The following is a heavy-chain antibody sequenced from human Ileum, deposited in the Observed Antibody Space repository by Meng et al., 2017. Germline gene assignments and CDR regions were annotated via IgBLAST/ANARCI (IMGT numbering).Heavy chain of an antibody. V-gene: IGHV1-18*01. CDR2: IDPGNGNR. CDR3: ARDRQWVFDY. Sequence: QVQLLQAGIEVNEPGASVKISCKPSGYTFTTFGISLVRQAPGQGLEWMGWIDPGNGNRNFAQKFQDRITLTTDTTTTTAYMELRSLRSDDTAIFYCARDRQWVFDYWGQGTLVTVSS. J-gene: IGHJ4*02. CDR1: GYTFTTFG. D-gene: IGHD6-19*01.